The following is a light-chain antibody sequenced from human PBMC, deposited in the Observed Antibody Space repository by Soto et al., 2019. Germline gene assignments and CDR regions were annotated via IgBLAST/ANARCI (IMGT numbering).Light chain of an antibody. V-gene: IGLV2-14*01. CDR3: YSHTGVTRGI. CDR1: SSDIGDNKY. J-gene: IGLJ2*01. CDR2: DVS. Sequence: QSALTQPASVSGSPGQSITISCTGTSSDIGDNKYISWYQQYPGKAPKVLIYDVSNRPSGVSNRFSGSKSGNTASLTISGLQVEDEADYYCYSHTGVTRGIFGGGTKVTVL.